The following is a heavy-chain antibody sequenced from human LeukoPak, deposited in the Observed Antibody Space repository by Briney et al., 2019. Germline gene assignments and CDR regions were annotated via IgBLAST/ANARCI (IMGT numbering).Heavy chain of an antibody. V-gene: IGHV3-48*03. CDR3: ASLWGTPPFGY. Sequence: GGSLRLSCAASGFTFSSYEMDWVRQAPGKGLEWLSYIGGGGDTIYYADSVKGRFTISRDNAKNSLFLQMNSLRAEDTAVYYCASLWGTPPFGYWGQGTLVTVSS. CDR2: IGGGGDTI. CDR1: GFTFSSYE. D-gene: IGHD3-16*01. J-gene: IGHJ4*02.